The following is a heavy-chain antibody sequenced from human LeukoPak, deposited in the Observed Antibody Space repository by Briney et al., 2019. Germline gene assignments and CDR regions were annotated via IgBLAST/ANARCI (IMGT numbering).Heavy chain of an antibody. D-gene: IGHD3-22*01. Sequence: GASVKVSCKVSGYTLTELSMHWVRQAPGKGLEWMGGFDPEDGETIYAQKFQGRVTMTEDTSTDTTYMELSSLRSEDTAVYYCATSPPTYYYDSSGYYFDYWGQGTLVTVSS. CDR1: GYTLTELS. CDR2: FDPEDGET. CDR3: ATSPPTYYYDSSGYYFDY. J-gene: IGHJ4*02. V-gene: IGHV1-24*01.